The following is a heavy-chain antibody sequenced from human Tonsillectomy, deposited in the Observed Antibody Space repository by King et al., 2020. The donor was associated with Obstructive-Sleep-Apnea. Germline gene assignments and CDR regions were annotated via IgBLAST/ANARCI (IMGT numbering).Heavy chain of an antibody. J-gene: IGHJ6*02. CDR2: INTNTGNP. D-gene: IGHD3-9*01. CDR3: ARVTNYDILTGYYTSNYYYGMDV. V-gene: IGHV7-4-1*02. Sequence: QLVQSGSELKKPGASVKVSCKASGYTFTSYAMNWVRQAPGQGLEWMGWINTNTGNPTYAQGFTGRFVFSLDTSVSTAYLQISSLKAEDTAVYYCARVTNYDILTGYYTSNYYYGMDVWGQGTTVTVSS. CDR1: GYTFTSYA.